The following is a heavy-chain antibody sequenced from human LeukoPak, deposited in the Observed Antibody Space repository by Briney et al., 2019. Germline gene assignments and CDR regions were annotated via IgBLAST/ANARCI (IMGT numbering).Heavy chain of an antibody. V-gene: IGHV3-23*01. CDR3: AKEGRGVPTNY. J-gene: IGHJ4*02. CDR2: ISGSGGST. Sequence: GGSLRLSCAASGFTFSSYWMHWVRQAPGKGLEWVSGISGSGGSTYYADSVKGRFSISRDNSKNTLYLQMNSLRAEDTAVYYCAKEGRGVPTNYWGQGTLVTVSS. CDR1: GFTFSSYW. D-gene: IGHD2-2*01.